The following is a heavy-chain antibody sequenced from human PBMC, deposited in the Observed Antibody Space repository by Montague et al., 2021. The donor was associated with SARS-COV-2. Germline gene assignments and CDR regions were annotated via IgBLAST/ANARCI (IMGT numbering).Heavy chain of an antibody. V-gene: IGHV2-5*02. D-gene: IGHD1-20*01. Sequence: PALVKPTRTLTLTRTFSGFSLSTSGVGVGWIRQPPGKALERLALIYWDDDKRYSPSLKSRLTITKDTSKNQVVLTMTNMGPVDTATYYCAAHRITGWAFDXWGQGTLVTVSS. J-gene: IGHJ4*02. CDR1: GFSLSTSGVG. CDR3: AAHRITGWAFDX. CDR2: IYWDDDK.